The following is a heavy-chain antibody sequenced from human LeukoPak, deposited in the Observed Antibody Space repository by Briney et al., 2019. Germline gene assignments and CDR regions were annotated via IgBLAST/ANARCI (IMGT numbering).Heavy chain of an antibody. V-gene: IGHV3-9*01. CDR2: ISWNSGSI. Sequence: GGSLRLSCAASGFTFDDYAMHWVRQAPGKGLEWVSGISWNSGSIGYADSVKGRFTISRDNAKNSLYLQMNSLRAEDTAVYYCARVPGRGDGGYYYCYMDVWGKGTTVTVSS. CDR1: GFTFDDYA. J-gene: IGHJ6*03. CDR3: ARVPGRGDGGYYYCYMDV. D-gene: IGHD6-13*01.